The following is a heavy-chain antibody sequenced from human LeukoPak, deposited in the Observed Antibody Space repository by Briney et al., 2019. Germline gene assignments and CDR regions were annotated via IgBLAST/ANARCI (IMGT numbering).Heavy chain of an antibody. CDR1: GGSISSGGYY. V-gene: IGHV4-31*03. J-gene: IGHJ4*02. CDR2: IYYSGST. CDR3: ARARTSGSGWYVDY. D-gene: IGHD6-19*01. Sequence: SETLSLTCTVSGGSISSGGYYWSWIRQHPGKGLEWIGYIYYSGSTYYNPSLKSRVTISVDTSKNQFSLKLSSVTAADTAVYYCARARTSGSGWYVDYWGQGTLVTVSS.